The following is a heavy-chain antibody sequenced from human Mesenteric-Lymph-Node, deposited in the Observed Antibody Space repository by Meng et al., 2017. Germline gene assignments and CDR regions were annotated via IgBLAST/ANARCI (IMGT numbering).Heavy chain of an antibody. CDR1: GGSFSGYY. D-gene: IGHD6-19*01. V-gene: IGHV4-34*01. CDR3: ARIAVAGTFDY. Sequence: QVQRQQWGAGLVKPSETLSLTCAVYGGSFSGYYWSWIRQPPGKGLEWIGEINHSGSTNYNPSLKSRVTISVDTSKNQFSLKLSSVTAADTAVYYCARIAVAGTFDYWGQGTLVTVSS. J-gene: IGHJ4*02. CDR2: INHSGST.